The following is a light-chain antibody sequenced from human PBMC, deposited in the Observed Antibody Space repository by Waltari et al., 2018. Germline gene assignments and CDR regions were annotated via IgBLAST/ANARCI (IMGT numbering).Light chain of an antibody. CDR2: DVT. Sequence: QSALTQPRSVSGSPGQSVAISCTGTSRDVGGYHYVSWYQQYPGTAPKLIIYDVTKRPSGVPDRFSGSKSGNTASLTISGLQAEDEADYYCCSYAGTYTPLFGGGTKLTVL. V-gene: IGLV2-11*01. J-gene: IGLJ2*01. CDR1: SRDVGGYHY. CDR3: CSYAGTYTPL.